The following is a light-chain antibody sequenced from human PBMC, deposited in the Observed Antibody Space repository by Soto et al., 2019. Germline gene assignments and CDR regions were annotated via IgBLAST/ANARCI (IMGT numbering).Light chain of an antibody. CDR3: QSYESSLGVPF. CDR2: GNS. V-gene: IGLV1-40*01. Sequence: QSVLTQPPSVSGAPGQRVTISCTGSSSNIGAGYDVHWYQQLPGTAPKLLIYGNSNRPSGVPDRFSGSKSGTSASLAITGFRAGDGVDYSGQSYESSLGVPFFGPGPKLPVL. CDR1: SSNIGAGYD. J-gene: IGLJ1*01.